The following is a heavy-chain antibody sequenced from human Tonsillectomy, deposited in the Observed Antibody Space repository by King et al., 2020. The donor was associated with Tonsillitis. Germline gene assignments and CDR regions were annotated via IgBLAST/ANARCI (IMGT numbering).Heavy chain of an antibody. D-gene: IGHD2-15*01. J-gene: IGHJ3*02. CDR3: ARDAGYCSGGSCYVDAFDI. CDR2: IRSSSSTI. V-gene: IGHV3-48*01. CDR1: GFTFSSYS. Sequence: VQLVESGGGLVQPGGSLRLSCAASGFTFSSYSMNWFRQAPGTGLEWVSYIRSSSSTIYYADSVKGRFTISRDNAKNSLYLQMNSLRAEDTAVYYCARDAGYCSGGSCYVDAFDIWGQGTMVTVSS.